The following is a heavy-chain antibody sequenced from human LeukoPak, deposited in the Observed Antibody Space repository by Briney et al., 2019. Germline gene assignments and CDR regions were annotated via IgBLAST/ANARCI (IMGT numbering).Heavy chain of an antibody. Sequence: GGSLRLSCAASGFTFSSYWMSWVRQAPGKGLEWVANIKQDGSEKYYVDSVKGRFTISKDNAKNSLYLQMNSLRAEDTAVYYCASDREYYYGSGSFDYWGQGTLVTVSS. J-gene: IGHJ4*02. D-gene: IGHD3-10*01. CDR3: ASDREYYYGSGSFDY. V-gene: IGHV3-7*04. CDR1: GFTFSSYW. CDR2: IKQDGSEK.